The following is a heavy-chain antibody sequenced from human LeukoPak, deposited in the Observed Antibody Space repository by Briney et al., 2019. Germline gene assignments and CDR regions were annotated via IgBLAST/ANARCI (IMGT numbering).Heavy chain of an antibody. J-gene: IGHJ3*02. CDR3: ARALWSGSYGAGDAFDI. V-gene: IGHV1-2*02. D-gene: IGHD1-26*01. CDR2: SNPNSGGT. Sequence: VASRKVSCKASGYTFNGYYMHWVRQAPRQGIEWMGRSNPNSGGTNYPQNFQGRVTMTRDTSLSTAYMELRRLRSDDTAMYYCARALWSGSYGAGDAFDIWGQGTMLTVSS. CDR1: GYTFNGYY.